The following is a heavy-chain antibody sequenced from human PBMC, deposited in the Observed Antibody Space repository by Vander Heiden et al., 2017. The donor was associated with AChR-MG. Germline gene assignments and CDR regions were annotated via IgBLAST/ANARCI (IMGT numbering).Heavy chain of an antibody. D-gene: IGHD6-6*01. CDR3: AKVTSEYSSSPIDY. V-gene: IGHV3-23*01. J-gene: IGHJ4*02. CDR1: GFTFSSYA. Sequence: EVQLLESGGGLVQPGGSLRLSCAASGFTFSSYAMSWVRQAPGKGLEWVSAISGSGGSTYYADAGKGRFTISRDNSKNTLYLQMNSLRDEDTAVYYCAKVTSEYSSSPIDYWGLGNLVTVSS. CDR2: ISGSGGST.